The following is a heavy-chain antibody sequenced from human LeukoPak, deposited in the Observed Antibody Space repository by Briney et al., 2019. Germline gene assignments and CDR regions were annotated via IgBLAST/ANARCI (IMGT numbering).Heavy chain of an antibody. V-gene: IGHV3-48*01. CDR3: ARGSTSNSIDY. CDR2: ISSHSSTI. Sequence: AGGSLRLSCAASGFTFSSYAMSWVRQAPGKGLEWVSYISSHSSTIYYADSVKGRFTISRDDAKNSLYLQMNSLRADDTAVYYCARGSTSNSIDYWGQGTLVTVSS. D-gene: IGHD4-11*01. J-gene: IGHJ4*02. CDR1: GFTFSSYA.